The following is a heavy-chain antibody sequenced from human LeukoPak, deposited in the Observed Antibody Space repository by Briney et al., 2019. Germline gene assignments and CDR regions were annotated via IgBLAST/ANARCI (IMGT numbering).Heavy chain of an antibody. V-gene: IGHV3-23*01. CDR1: GFTFSSYA. J-gene: IGHJ4*02. Sequence: GGSLRLSCAASGFTFSSYAMSWVRQAPGKGLGWVSAISGSGGSTYYADSVKGRFTISRDNSKNTLYLQMNSLRAEDTAVYYSAKVPMIVVVMIDDWGQGTLVTVSS. D-gene: IGHD3-22*01. CDR2: ISGSGGST. CDR3: AKVPMIVVVMIDD.